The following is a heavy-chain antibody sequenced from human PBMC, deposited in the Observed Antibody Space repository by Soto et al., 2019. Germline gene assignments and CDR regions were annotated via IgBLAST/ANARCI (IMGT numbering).Heavy chain of an antibody. CDR1: GYTFTDYY. D-gene: IGHD3-22*01. Sequence: QVQLVQSGAEVKRPGASVRASCKASGYTFTDYYMHWVRQAPGQGLEWMGWINPKSGGTKYAQKFQGRVTMTRDTSIRTADMELSRLSSDDAAVYFCARGPHYYDSSGNYYFDHWGQGSLVTVAS. V-gene: IGHV1-2*02. CDR2: INPKSGGT. J-gene: IGHJ4*02. CDR3: ARGPHYYDSSGNYYFDH.